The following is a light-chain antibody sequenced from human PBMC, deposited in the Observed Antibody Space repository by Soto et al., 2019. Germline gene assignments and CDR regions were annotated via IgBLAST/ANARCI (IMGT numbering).Light chain of an antibody. CDR1: QSLLHITGETF. CDR3: MQSTQLPPT. CDR2: EVS. J-gene: IGKJ5*01. Sequence: DIVMTQSPLSLPVTPGEPASISCRSSQSLLHITGETFLFWYLQKPGQSPQLLIYEVSTRVSGVPDRFSGSGSGTDFTLEISRVETDDVGIYYCMQSTQLPPTFGQGTLLEVK. V-gene: IGKV2D-29*02.